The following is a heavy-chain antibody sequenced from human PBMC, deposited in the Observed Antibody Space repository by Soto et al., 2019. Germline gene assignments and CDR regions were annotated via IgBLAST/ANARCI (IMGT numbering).Heavy chain of an antibody. CDR2: ISYDGSNK. CDR1: GFTFSSYG. V-gene: IGHV3-30*18. D-gene: IGHD1-26*01. Sequence: QVQLVESGGGVVQPGRSLRLSCAASGFTFSSYGMHWVRQAPGKGLEWVAVISYDGSNKYYADSVKGRFTISRDNSKNTLYLQMNSLRAEDTAVYYCAKGNQGWELLSWGQGTLVTVSS. CDR3: AKGNQGWELLS. J-gene: IGHJ4*02.